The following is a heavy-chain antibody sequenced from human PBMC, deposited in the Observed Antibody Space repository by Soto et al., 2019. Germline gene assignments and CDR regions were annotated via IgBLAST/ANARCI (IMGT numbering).Heavy chain of an antibody. J-gene: IGHJ6*02. Sequence: EVQILESGGGLVQPGGSLRLACVVSGFNFNDYAMSWVRQAPGKGLEWMSVISGSGGKTYYADSVKGRFTISRDNSQKTLVLGENSLRAEDTAVYYCGPPGRAYDAGDEDHESGMDVWGQGTKVIVSS. CDR3: GPPGRAYDAGDEDHESGMDV. V-gene: IGHV3-23*01. CDR1: GFNFNDYA. CDR2: ISGSGGKT. D-gene: IGHD2-21*02.